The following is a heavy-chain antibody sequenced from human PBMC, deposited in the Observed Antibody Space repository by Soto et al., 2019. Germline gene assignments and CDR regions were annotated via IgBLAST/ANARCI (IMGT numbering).Heavy chain of an antibody. Sequence: EVQLLESGGGLVQPGGSLRLSCAASGFTFSSYAMSWVRQAPGKGLEWVSAISGSGGSTYYADSVKGRFTISRDKSKNTLYLQRNSLRAEDTAVYWGIVVGDDAFDIWGQGTMVTVSS. CDR2: ISGSGGST. CDR1: GFTFSSYA. V-gene: IGHV3-23*01. J-gene: IGHJ3*02. CDR3: IVVGDDAFDI. D-gene: IGHD3-22*01.